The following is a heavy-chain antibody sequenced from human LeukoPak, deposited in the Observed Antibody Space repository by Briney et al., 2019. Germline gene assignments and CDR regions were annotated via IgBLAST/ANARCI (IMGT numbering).Heavy chain of an antibody. J-gene: IGHJ4*02. CDR1: GFTFSSYT. CDR2: ISNNGGTT. D-gene: IGHD1-26*01. V-gene: IGHV3-64*01. Sequence: GSLRLSCAASGFTFSSYTMHWVRQAPGKGLEYVSAISNNGGTTYYANSVKGRFTISRDNSKNTLYLQMGSLRVEDKAVYYCARVASSGTYGDYWGQGTLVTVSS. CDR3: ARVASSGTYGDY.